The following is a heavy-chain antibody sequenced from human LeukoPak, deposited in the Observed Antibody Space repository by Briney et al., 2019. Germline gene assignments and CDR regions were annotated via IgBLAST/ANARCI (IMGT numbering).Heavy chain of an antibody. V-gene: IGHV4-34*01. Sequence: SETLSLTCAVYGGSLIGYYWSWIRQPPGKGLEWIGEINHSGSTNYNPSLKSRVTISVDTSMNQFSLRLSSVTAADTAVYYCARTATVITGWYIVYWGQGTLVTVSS. J-gene: IGHJ4*02. D-gene: IGHD2-8*02. CDR2: INHSGST. CDR3: ARTATVITGWYIVY. CDR1: GGSLIGYY.